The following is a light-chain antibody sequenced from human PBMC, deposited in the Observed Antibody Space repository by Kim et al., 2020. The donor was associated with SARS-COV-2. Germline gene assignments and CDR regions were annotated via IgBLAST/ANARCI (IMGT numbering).Light chain of an antibody. Sequence: SYELTQSPSASVAPGKTARITCGGNNIGSKSVHWYQQKPGQAPVLVIYYDSDRPSGIPERFSGSNSGNTATLTISRVEAGDEAAYYCQVWDSSSDHPVFGGGTQLTVL. J-gene: IGLJ3*02. V-gene: IGLV3-21*04. CDR1: NIGSKS. CDR2: YDS. CDR3: QVWDSSSDHPV.